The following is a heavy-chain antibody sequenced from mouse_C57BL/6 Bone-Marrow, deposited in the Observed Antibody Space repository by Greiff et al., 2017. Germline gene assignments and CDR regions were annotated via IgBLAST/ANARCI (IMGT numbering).Heavy chain of an antibody. D-gene: IGHD1-1*01. CDR3: ARERIYYYGSSQYYYAMDY. CDR2: IDPSDSST. CDR1: GYTFTSYW. J-gene: IGHJ4*01. V-gene: IGHV1-69*01. Sequence: QVQLQQPGAELVMPGASVKLSCKAYGYTFTSYWMHWGKQRPGQGLEWIGEIDPSDSSTNYNQQFKGKYTLTVDKSSSQAYMQLSSLTSEDSAVYYCARERIYYYGSSQYYYAMDYRGHATSAPASS.